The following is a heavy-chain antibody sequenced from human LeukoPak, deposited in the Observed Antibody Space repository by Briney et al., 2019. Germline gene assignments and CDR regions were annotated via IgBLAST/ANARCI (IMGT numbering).Heavy chain of an antibody. Sequence: PGGSLRLSCAASGFTFSSYGMHWVRQAPGKGLEWVAVIWYDGSNKYYADSVKGRFTISRDNSKSTLYLQMNSLRAEDTAVYYCARDSPTGGYNSRDNPYFYGLDVWGQGTTVTVSS. V-gene: IGHV3-33*01. D-gene: IGHD2-8*02. CDR1: GFTFSSYG. J-gene: IGHJ6*02. CDR2: IWYDGSNK. CDR3: ARDSPTGGYNSRDNPYFYGLDV.